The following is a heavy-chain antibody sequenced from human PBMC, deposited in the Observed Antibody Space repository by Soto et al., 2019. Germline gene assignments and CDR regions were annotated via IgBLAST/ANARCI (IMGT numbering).Heavy chain of an antibody. V-gene: IGHV1-69*13. Sequence: AVKVSCKASGGTFSSYAISWVRQAPGQGLEWMGGIIPIFGTANYAQKFQGRVTITADESTSTAYMELSSLRSEDTAVYYCARAYSPGVVINYFDYWGQRTLVTVSS. D-gene: IGHD3-3*01. CDR1: GGTFSSYA. J-gene: IGHJ4*02. CDR3: ARAYSPGVVINYFDY. CDR2: IIPIFGTA.